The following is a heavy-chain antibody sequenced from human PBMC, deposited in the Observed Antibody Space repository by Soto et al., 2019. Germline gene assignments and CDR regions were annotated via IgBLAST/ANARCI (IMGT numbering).Heavy chain of an antibody. Sequence: QVQLQQWGAGLLKPSETLSLTCAVYGGSFSGYYWSWIRQPPGKGLEWIGEINHSGSTNYNPSLKVRVTSSVDTSKNQFSLKRSSVTAADTAVYYCAIGRHILTGYYRDLNYGMDVWGQGTTVTVSS. J-gene: IGHJ6*02. CDR3: AIGRHILTGYYRDLNYGMDV. CDR1: GGSFSGYY. D-gene: IGHD3-9*01. CDR2: INHSGST. V-gene: IGHV4-34*01.